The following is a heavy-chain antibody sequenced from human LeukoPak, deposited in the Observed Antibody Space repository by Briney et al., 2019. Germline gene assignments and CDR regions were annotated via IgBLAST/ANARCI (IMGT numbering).Heavy chain of an antibody. CDR2: ISTTSSYI. D-gene: IGHD1-26*01. Sequence: GWSLRLSCAASGFSFSTYAISWVRQAPGKGLEWVSCISTTSSYIFYADSVRGRFTISRDNAKNSLYLQMDSLRAEDTAVYYCARGGIITSYAFEIWGQGTMVTVSS. CDR3: ARGGIITSYAFEI. CDR1: GFSFSTYA. V-gene: IGHV3-21*01. J-gene: IGHJ3*02.